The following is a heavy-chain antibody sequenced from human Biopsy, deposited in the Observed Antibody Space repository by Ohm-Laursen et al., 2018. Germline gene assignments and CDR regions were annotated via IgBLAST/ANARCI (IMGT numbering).Heavy chain of an antibody. CDR1: GYTLTELS. CDR3: ATGPYYGTRFYYNVRPFDF. V-gene: IGHV1-24*01. Sequence: VASVKVSCKVSGYTLTELSIHWVRQTGGKGLEWMGGFDREERKTVYAEKFQGRVTMTEDTSTDTVYMEVTSLRSDDTAVYYCATGPYYGTRFYYNVRPFDFWGQGTLVTVSS. J-gene: IGHJ4*02. D-gene: IGHD3-10*01. CDR2: FDREERKT.